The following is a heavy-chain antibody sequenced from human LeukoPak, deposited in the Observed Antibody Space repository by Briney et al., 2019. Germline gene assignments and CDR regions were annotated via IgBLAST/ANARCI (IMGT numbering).Heavy chain of an antibody. D-gene: IGHD3-3*01. CDR3: ARDGFLEWSDWFDP. V-gene: IGHV4-61*02. CDR2: IYTSGST. CDR1: SGSISSGSYY. J-gene: IGHJ5*02. Sequence: SETPSLTCTVSSGSISSGSYYWSWIRQPAGKGLEWIGRIYTSGSTNYNPSLKSRVTISVDTSKNQFSLKLSSVTAADTAVYYCARDGFLEWSDWFDPWGQGTLVTVSS.